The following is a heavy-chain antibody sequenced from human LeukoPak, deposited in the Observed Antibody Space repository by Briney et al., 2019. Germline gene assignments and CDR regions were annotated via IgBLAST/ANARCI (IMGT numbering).Heavy chain of an antibody. V-gene: IGHV4-61*01. CDR1: GGSVSSGSCY. Sequence: SETLSLTCTVSGGSVSSGSCYWSWIRQPPGKGLEWIGYIYYSGSTNYNPSLKSRVTISVDTSKNQFSLKLSSVTAADTAVYYCARGGTSIAARPSVVPFDYWGQGTLVTVSS. D-gene: IGHD6-6*01. CDR3: ARGGTSIAARPSVVPFDY. J-gene: IGHJ4*02. CDR2: IYYSGST.